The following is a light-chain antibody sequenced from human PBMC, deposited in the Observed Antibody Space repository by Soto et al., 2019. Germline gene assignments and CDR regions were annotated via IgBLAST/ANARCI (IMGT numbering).Light chain of an antibody. V-gene: IGKV1-5*01. CDR2: GAS. J-gene: IGKJ1*01. Sequence: IQMTQSPSTLSASVGDRVTITCRASESMSNCLAWYQQKPGKAPNLLISGASSLQSGVPSRFSGSASGTEFTLTISSLQPDDIATYYCQQCHRYLTFGQGTKVEMK. CDR3: QQCHRYLT. CDR1: ESMSNC.